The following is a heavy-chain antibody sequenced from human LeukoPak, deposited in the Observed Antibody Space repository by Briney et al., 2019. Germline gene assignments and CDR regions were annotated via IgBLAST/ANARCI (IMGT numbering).Heavy chain of an antibody. CDR2: MYFGERT. CDR3: ARIPGDRPDD. Sequence: SETLSLTCTVSGASITSYYWTWIRQPPGKGLEWVGYMYFGERTNYNPSLKSRATISIETSKKQFSLKLKSVTAADTAVYYCARIPGDRPDDWGQGTLVTVS. D-gene: IGHD7-27*01. CDR1: GASITSYY. J-gene: IGHJ4*02. V-gene: IGHV4-59*01.